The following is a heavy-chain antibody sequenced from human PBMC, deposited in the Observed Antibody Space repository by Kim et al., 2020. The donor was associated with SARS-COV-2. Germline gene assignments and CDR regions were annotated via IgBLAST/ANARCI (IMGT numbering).Heavy chain of an antibody. CDR2: IISSSSYI. CDR1: GFTFSSYS. CDR3: ARDPLGHYYYYGMDV. Sequence: GGSLRLSCAASGFTFSSYSMNWVRQAPGKGLEWVSSIISSSSYIYYADSVKGRFTISRDNAKNSLYLQMNSLRAEDTAVYYCARDPLGHYYYYGMDVWGQGTTVTVSS. J-gene: IGHJ6*02. D-gene: IGHD3-16*01. V-gene: IGHV3-21*01.